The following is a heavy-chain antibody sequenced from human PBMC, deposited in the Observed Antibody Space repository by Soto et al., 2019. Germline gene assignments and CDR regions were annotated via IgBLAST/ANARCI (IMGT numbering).Heavy chain of an antibody. CDR2: IKQDGSEK. Sequence: PVGSVSLSCASSVCTFSSYGMSWVRHSPGKGLEWVANIKQDGSEKYYVDSVKGRFTISRDNAKNSLYLQMNSLRAEDTAVYYCATQRCRDNGMEFWGQGTTVKVS. J-gene: IGHJ6*01. V-gene: IGHV3-7*01. CDR1: VCTFSSYG. CDR3: ATQRCRDNGMEF.